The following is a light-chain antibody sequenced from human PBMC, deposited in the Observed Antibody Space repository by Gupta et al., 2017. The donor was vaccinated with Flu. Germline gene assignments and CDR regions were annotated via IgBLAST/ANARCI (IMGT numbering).Light chain of an antibody. Sequence: CSEDTGGEKDACWYQQRPGQAPLLGMYRDNKRPSGIPERFSGYNSGNTATLVISGTQASDEADYYWQAWDRSTVVYGEGTQLTVL. J-gene: IGLJ2*01. CDR2: RDN. CDR3: QAWDRSTVV. CDR1: TGGEKD. V-gene: IGLV3-1*01.